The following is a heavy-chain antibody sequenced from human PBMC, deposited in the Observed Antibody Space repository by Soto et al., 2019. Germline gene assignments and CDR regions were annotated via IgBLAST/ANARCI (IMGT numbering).Heavy chain of an antibody. D-gene: IGHD3-10*01. CDR2: IIPIFDAT. CDR1: GGTFSRHS. Sequence: QVQMVQSGAEVKKPGSSARVSCKVSGGTFSRHSISWVRQAPGQGLEWMGGIIPIFDATQYAQKFQGRLTMTADESTTTFHVDLGGLRPEDTAIYYCARDLTAVRGSWGQGTLVTVS. CDR3: ARDLTAVRGS. V-gene: IGHV1-69*01. J-gene: IGHJ4*02.